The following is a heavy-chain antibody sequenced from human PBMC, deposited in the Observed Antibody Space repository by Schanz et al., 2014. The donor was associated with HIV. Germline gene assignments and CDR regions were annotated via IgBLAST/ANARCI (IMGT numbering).Heavy chain of an antibody. J-gene: IGHJ5*02. V-gene: IGHV1-2*02. Sequence: QVQLVQSGAEVKKPGASGPFSFPSSFSPFTDYFVHWVRQAPGQGLEWMAWVKPNSGETKFARKFQGRVTVTRDTSINTAYMEFSGVRSDDTAVYYCTRSRYELQWLDVWGQGTLVTVSS. CDR3: TRSRYELQWLDV. CDR2: VKPNSGET. CDR1: FSPFTDYF. D-gene: IGHD5-12*01.